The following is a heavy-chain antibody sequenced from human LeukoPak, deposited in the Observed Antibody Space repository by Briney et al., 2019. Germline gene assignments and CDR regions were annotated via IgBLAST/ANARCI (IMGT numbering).Heavy chain of an antibody. V-gene: IGHV3-15*01. CDR3: TTDNNYGDYGLDY. Sequence: GGSLRLSCAASGFTFSNAWMRWVRQAPGKGLEWVGRIKTIAGGGTTDYAAPVNGRFTISRDDSKNTLYLQVNSLKTEDTAVYYCTTDNNYGDYGLDYWGQGTLVTVSS. CDR1: GFTFSNAW. J-gene: IGHJ4*02. CDR2: IKTIAGGGTT. D-gene: IGHD4-17*01.